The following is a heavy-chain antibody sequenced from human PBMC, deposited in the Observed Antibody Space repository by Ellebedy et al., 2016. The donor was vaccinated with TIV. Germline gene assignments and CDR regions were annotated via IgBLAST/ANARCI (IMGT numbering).Heavy chain of an antibody. Sequence: ASVKVSCKASGYTFTSYAMHWVRQAPGQRLEWMGWINAGNGNTKYSQKFQGRVTITRDTSTSTVYMELRSLRSDDTAVYYCARDSGLLWFGEVLPPGFTFDYWGQGTLVTVSS. CDR2: INAGNGNT. CDR1: GYTFTSYA. V-gene: IGHV1-3*01. J-gene: IGHJ4*02. D-gene: IGHD3-10*01. CDR3: ARDSGLLWFGEVLPPGFTFDY.